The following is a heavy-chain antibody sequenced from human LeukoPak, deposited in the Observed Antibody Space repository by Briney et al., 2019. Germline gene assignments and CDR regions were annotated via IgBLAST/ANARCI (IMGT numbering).Heavy chain of an antibody. V-gene: IGHV4-39*07. Sequence: SETLSLTCTVSGGSISSSSYYWGWIRQPPGKGLEWIGSIYYSGSTYYNPSLKSRVTMSVDTSKNQFSLKLSSVAAADTAVYYCARVTGDSSGYYYFDYWGQGTLVTVSS. J-gene: IGHJ4*02. D-gene: IGHD3-22*01. CDR3: ARVTGDSSGYYYFDY. CDR2: IYYSGST. CDR1: GGSISSSSYY.